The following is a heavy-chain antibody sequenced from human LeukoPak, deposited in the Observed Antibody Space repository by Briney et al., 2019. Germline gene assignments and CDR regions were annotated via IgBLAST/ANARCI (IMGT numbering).Heavy chain of an antibody. CDR1: GGSVSSGSYY. D-gene: IGHD4-17*01. CDR3: ARLRTDNDYGDYVWHFDY. V-gene: IGHV4-61*01. CDR2: IYYSGIT. J-gene: IGHJ4*02. Sequence: SETLSLTCSVSGGSVSSGSYYWSWIRQPPGKGLEWIGDIYYSGITNYNPSLKSRVTISVDTSKNQFSLKVTSVTAADTAVYYCARLRTDNDYGDYVWHFDYWGQGTLVTVSS.